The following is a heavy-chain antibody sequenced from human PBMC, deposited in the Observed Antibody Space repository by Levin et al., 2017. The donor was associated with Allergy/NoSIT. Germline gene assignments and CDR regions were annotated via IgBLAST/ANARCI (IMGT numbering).Heavy chain of an antibody. V-gene: IGHV7-4-1*02. Sequence: AASVKVSCKASGYTFTSYAMNWVRQAPGQGLEWMGWINTNTGNPTYAQGFTGRFVFSLDTSVSTAYLQISSLKAEDTAVYYCARDVGITMVPDAFDIWGQGTMVTVSS. CDR3: ARDVGITMVPDAFDI. CDR2: INTNTGNP. J-gene: IGHJ3*02. D-gene: IGHD3-10*01. CDR1: GYTFTSYA.